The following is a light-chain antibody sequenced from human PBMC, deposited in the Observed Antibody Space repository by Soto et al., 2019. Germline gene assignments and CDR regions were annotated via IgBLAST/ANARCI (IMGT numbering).Light chain of an antibody. Sequence: SVLTQPASLSGSPGQSITISCTGTSSDVGGYNYVSWYQQHPGKAPKLMIYDVRNRPSGVSNRFSGSKSVNTASLTISGLQAEDEADYYCSSYTTVSTYVFGTGTKVTVL. J-gene: IGLJ1*01. CDR2: DVR. CDR3: SSYTTVSTYV. CDR1: SSDVGGYNY. V-gene: IGLV2-14*01.